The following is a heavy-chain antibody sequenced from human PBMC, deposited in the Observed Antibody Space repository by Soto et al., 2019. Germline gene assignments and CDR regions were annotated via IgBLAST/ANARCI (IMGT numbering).Heavy chain of an antibody. D-gene: IGHD3-16*01. Sequence: ASVKVSCKASGYSFTNNDVSWVRQATGQGLEWMGWMNPGSGDTGYAQKFQGRVTMTRDISIATAYMELSSLRSDDTAIYYCARMATFGSLDWFDPWGQGTLVTVSS. V-gene: IGHV1-8*01. CDR2: MNPGSGDT. J-gene: IGHJ5*02. CDR1: GYSFTNND. CDR3: ARMATFGSLDWFDP.